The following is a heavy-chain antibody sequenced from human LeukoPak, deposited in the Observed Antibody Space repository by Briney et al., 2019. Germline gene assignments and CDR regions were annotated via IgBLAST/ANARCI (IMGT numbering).Heavy chain of an antibody. CDR2: ISWNSGSI. Sequence: GRSLRLSCAASGFTFDDYAMHWVRQAPGKGLEWVSGISWNSGSIGYADSVKGRFTISRDNAKNSLYLQMNSLRAEDTALYYCARELGYCSGGSCEPWGQGTLVTVSS. CDR3: ARELGYCSGGSCEP. V-gene: IGHV3-9*01. CDR1: GFTFDDYA. D-gene: IGHD2-15*01. J-gene: IGHJ5*02.